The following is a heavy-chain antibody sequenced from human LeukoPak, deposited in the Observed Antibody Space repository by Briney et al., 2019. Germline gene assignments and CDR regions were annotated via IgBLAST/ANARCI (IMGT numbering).Heavy chain of an antibody. J-gene: IGHJ5*02. Sequence: SQTLSLTCTVSGGSISSGGYYWSWIRQPPGKGLEWIGYIYHSGSTYYNPSLKSRVTISVDTSKNQFSLKLSSVTAADTAVYYCARLGVVTAKGFDPWGQGTLVTVSS. D-gene: IGHD2-21*02. V-gene: IGHV4-30-2*01. CDR1: GGSISSGGYY. CDR3: ARLGVVTAKGFDP. CDR2: IYHSGST.